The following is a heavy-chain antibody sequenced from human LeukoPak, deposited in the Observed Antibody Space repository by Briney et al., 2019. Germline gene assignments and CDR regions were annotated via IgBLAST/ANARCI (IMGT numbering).Heavy chain of an antibody. CDR2: MNPNSGNT. J-gene: IGHJ6*03. Sequence: ASVKVSCKASGYTFTSYDINWLRQATGQGLEWMGWMNPNSGNTGYAQKFQGRVTMTRNTSISTAYMELSSLRYEDTAVYYCARKGYSYGPYYYYYYMGVWGKGTTVTVSS. D-gene: IGHD5-18*01. CDR3: ARKGYSYGPYYYYYYMGV. V-gene: IGHV1-8*01. CDR1: GYTFTSYD.